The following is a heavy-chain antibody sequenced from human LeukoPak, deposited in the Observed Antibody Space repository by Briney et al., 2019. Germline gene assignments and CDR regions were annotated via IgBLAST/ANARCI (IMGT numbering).Heavy chain of an antibody. CDR3: AKGPSDIVVSYYGMDV. CDR2: ISSSGSTI. Sequence: GSLRLSCAASGFTFSDYYMSWIRQAPGKGLEWVSYISSSGSTIYYADSVKGRFTISRDNAKNSLYLQMNSLRAEDTAVYYCAKGPSDIVVSYYGMDVWGQGTTVTVSS. J-gene: IGHJ6*02. D-gene: IGHD5-12*01. CDR1: GFTFSDYY. V-gene: IGHV3-11*01.